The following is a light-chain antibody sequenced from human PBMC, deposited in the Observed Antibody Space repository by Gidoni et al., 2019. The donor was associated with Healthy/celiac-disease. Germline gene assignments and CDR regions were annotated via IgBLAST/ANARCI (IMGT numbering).Light chain of an antibody. J-gene: IGKJ4*01. Sequence: EIVLTQSPATLSLSPGERATLSCRASPSVSSYLAWYQQKPGQAPRLLIYDASNRATGIPARFSGSGSGTDFTLTISSLEPEDFAVYYCQQRSNWLLTFGGGTKVEIK. V-gene: IGKV3-11*01. CDR1: PSVSSY. CDR3: QQRSNWLLT. CDR2: DAS.